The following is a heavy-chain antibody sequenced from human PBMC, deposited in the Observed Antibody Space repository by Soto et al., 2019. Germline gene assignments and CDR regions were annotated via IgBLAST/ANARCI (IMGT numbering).Heavy chain of an antibody. Sequence: XGSLRLCCAASGFTFSTYAMNWVRQAPGKGLDWVSAISAGGSSTYYADSVKGRFTISRDNSINTLYLQMNSLRTEDTAVYYCAHPRGYGVFDAYDFWGQGTMVTVSS. V-gene: IGHV3-23*01. CDR1: GFTFSTYA. D-gene: IGHD2-8*01. CDR2: ISAGGSST. J-gene: IGHJ3*01. CDR3: AHPRGYGVFDAYDF.